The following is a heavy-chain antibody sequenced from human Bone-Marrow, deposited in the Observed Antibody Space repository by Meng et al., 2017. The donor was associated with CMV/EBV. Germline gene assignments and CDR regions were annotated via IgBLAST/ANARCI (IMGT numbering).Heavy chain of an antibody. Sequence: GESLKISCAASGFTFSRYWMHWVRQAPGKGLVWVSRIDSDGSGISYADSVKGRFTVSRDNAENTLYLQMNSLRVEDTAVYYCAKDLSESSSWYRDYYYGMDVWGQGTTVTGSS. CDR3: AKDLSESSSWYRDYYYGMDV. J-gene: IGHJ6*02. CDR1: GFTFSRYW. V-gene: IGHV3-74*01. CDR2: IDSDGSGI. D-gene: IGHD6-13*01.